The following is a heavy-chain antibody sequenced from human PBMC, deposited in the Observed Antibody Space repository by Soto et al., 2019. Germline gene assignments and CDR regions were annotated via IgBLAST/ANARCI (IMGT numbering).Heavy chain of an antibody. CDR2: IKTTTDGGTT. D-gene: IGHD1-26*01. J-gene: IGHJ5*02. Sequence: EVQLVESGGGLVEPGGSLRLSCAASGFSFTNAWMTWVRQAPGKGLEWVGRIKTTTDGGTTDYAEPVKGRFTISRYDSKSTIYLHMNSLKTEDTAVYYCTTSGPHHSASLCFDPWGQGTLVTVSS. CDR1: GFSFTNAW. V-gene: IGHV3-15*01. CDR3: TTSGPHHSASLCFDP.